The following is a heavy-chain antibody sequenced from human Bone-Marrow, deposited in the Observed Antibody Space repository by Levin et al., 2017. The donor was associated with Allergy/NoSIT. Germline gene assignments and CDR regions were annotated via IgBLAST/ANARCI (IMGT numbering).Heavy chain of an antibody. V-gene: IGHV3-7*01. J-gene: IGHJ4*02. D-gene: IGHD3-10*01. Sequence: GGSLRLSCAASEFTFSTSLMTWVRQAAGKGLEWVATINQDGSETYYVDSVKGRFTISRDNAKNSLYLHMNSLRAEDTAVYYCARDYYRKHDYWGQGTLVTVSS. CDR3: ARDYYRKHDY. CDR1: EFTFSTSL. CDR2: INQDGSET.